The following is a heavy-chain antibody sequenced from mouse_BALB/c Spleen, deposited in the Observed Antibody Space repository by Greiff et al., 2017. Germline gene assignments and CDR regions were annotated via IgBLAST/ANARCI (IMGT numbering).Heavy chain of an antibody. CDR2: IWSDGST. V-gene: IGHV2-6-2*01. CDR1: GFSLTSYG. J-gene: IGHJ4*01. D-gene: IGHD2-3*01. Sequence: VQLVESGPDLVAPSQSLSITCTVSGFSLTSYGVHWVRQPPGKGLEWLVVIWSDGSTTYNSALKARLSISKDNSKSQVFLKMNSLQTDDTAMCYCARHDGYFYAMDYWGQGTSVTVSA. CDR3: ARHDGYFYAMDY.